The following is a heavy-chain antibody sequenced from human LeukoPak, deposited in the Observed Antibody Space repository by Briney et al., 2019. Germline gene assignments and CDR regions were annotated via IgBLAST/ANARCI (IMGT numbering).Heavy chain of an antibody. V-gene: IGHV3-30-3*01. J-gene: IGHJ5*02. D-gene: IGHD6-19*01. Sequence: PGRSLRLSCAASGFTLSSNAMHWVRQAPGKGLEWVAVISYDGSNKYYADSVKGRFTISRDNSKNTLYLQMNSLRAEDTAVYYCAKAAYSSGWYNWFDPWGQGTLVTVSS. CDR1: GFTLSSNA. CDR2: ISYDGSNK. CDR3: AKAAYSSGWYNWFDP.